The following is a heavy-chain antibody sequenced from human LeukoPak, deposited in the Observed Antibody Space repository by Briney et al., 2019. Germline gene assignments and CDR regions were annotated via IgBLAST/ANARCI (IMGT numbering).Heavy chain of an antibody. Sequence: RSSETLSLTCTVSGGSISSSSYYWGWIRQPPGKGLEWIGSIDYSGNTFYNPSLNSRVTMSVDTSKNHFSLKLSSVTAADTAVYYCARQLDRDNYDGSGPNGYWGQGTLVTVSS. CDR2: IDYSGNT. V-gene: IGHV4-39*01. D-gene: IGHD3-22*01. CDR1: GGSISSSSYY. CDR3: ARQLDRDNYDGSGPNGY. J-gene: IGHJ4*02.